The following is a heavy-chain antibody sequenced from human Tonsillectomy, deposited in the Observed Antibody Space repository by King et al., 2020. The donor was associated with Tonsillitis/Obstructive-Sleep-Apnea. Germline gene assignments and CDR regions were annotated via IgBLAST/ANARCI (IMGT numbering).Heavy chain of an antibody. CDR2: INPNSGGI. V-gene: IGHV1-2*02. CDR3: ARASIAARPNYYYGMDD. J-gene: IGHJ6*02. D-gene: IGHD6-6*01. CDR1: GYTFTGYY. Sequence: QLVQSGAEVKKPGASLTVSCKASGYTFTGYYIHWVRQAPGQGLEWMGWINPNSGGISYAQKFQGRVTMTRDTSISTAYMELSSLRSDDTAVYYCARASIAARPNYYYGMDDWGQGTTVTVSS.